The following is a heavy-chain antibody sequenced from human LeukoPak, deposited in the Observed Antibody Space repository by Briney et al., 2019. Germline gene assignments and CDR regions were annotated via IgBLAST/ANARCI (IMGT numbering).Heavy chain of an antibody. J-gene: IGHJ4*02. V-gene: IGHV5-51*01. CDR3: ARTKQRWLQLPYYFDY. CDR2: IYPGDSDT. Sequence: GESLKISCKGSGYSFTSYWIGWVRQMPGKGLEWMGIIYPGDSDTRYSPSFQGQVTISADKSISTAYLQWSSLKASDTAMYYCARTKQRWLQLPYYFDYWGQGTLVTVSS. CDR1: GYSFTSYW. D-gene: IGHD5-24*01.